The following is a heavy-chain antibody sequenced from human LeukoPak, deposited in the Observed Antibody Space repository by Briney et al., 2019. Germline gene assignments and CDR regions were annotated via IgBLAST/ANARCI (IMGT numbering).Heavy chain of an antibody. D-gene: IGHD6-19*01. V-gene: IGHV3-30*04. CDR1: GFTFSSYA. CDR3: ARAPPRFWLVN. J-gene: IGHJ4*02. Sequence: PGGSLRLSCAASGFTFSSYAMHWVRQAPGKGLEWVAVISYDGSNKYYADSVKGRFTISRDNSKNTLYLQMNSLRAEDTAVYYCARAPPRFWLVNWGQGTLVTVSS. CDR2: ISYDGSNK.